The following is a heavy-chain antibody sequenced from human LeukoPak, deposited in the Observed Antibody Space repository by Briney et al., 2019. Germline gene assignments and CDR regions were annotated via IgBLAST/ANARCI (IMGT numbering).Heavy chain of an antibody. Sequence: PSETLSLSCAVSGVSITSYGHNYVWIRQPPGKGLEWIGGFHFSGAINYNPSLKSRVTIFVDTSKKQISLKLNSVTAADTAAYYCARRYQCRFYAYDDWGRRGLVTVSS. CDR3: ARRYQCRFYAYDD. D-gene: IGHD3-16*01. V-gene: IGHV4-39*01. J-gene: IGHJ4*02. CDR2: FHFSGAI. CDR1: GVSITSYGHN.